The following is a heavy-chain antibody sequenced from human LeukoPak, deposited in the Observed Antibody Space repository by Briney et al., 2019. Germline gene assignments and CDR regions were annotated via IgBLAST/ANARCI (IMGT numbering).Heavy chain of an antibody. CDR3: ARIPTVVTGPDY. V-gene: IGHV3-21*01. CDR1: GFTFSSYS. J-gene: IGHJ4*02. Sequence: PGGSLRLSCAASGFTFSSYSMNWVRQAPGKGLEWVSSISSSSSYIYYADSVKGRFTISRDNAKNSLYLQMNNLRADDTAVYYCARIPTVVTGPDYWGQGTLVTVSS. D-gene: IGHD4-23*01. CDR2: ISSSSSYI.